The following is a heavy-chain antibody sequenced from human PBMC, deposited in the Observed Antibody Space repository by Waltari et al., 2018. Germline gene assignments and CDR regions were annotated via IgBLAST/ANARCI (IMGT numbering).Heavy chain of an antibody. J-gene: IGHJ5*02. CDR1: GDSVVRNY. D-gene: IGHD3-16*01. V-gene: IGHV4-4*07. CDR3: ARETRHGDWFDP. Sequence: QVQLHESGPGLVQPSETLSLACSVSGDSVVRNYWSWIRQSAGKGMEWIGRIYVGGNTNYNPALSGRVSMSVDMSKNQIFLKIMSVTAADTGVYYCARETRHGDWFDPWGQGTLVTVSS. CDR2: IYVGGNT.